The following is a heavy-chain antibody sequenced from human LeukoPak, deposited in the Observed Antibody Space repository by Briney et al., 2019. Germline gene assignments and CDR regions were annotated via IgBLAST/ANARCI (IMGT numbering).Heavy chain of an antibody. D-gene: IGHD6-6*01. CDR3: ATRSSTLAAARCYDD. J-gene: IGHJ4*03. CDR1: GESFSAYF. CDR2: IDHRGSS. Sequence: SETLSLTCAVHGESFSAYFWSWIRQVPGKGLEWIGEIDHRGSSNYNPPLKSRATISVDTSKNHFSLSLTSVTAADTAVYYCATRSSTLAAARCYDDWGQGTVVTVSS. V-gene: IGHV4-34*01.